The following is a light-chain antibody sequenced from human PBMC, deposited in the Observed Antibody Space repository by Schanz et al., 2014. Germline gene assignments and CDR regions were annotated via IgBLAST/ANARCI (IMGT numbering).Light chain of an antibody. CDR3: QQYSKSPLT. J-gene: IGKJ4*01. Sequence: ETVMTQSPATLSVSPGDRATLSCRASESVNVNLAWYQQKPGQAPRLLIYHASNRATGIPDRFSGSGSGTVFTLTISRLEPEDFAVYYCQQYSKSPLTFGGGTKVEI. CDR2: HAS. CDR1: ESVNVN. V-gene: IGKV3D-15*01.